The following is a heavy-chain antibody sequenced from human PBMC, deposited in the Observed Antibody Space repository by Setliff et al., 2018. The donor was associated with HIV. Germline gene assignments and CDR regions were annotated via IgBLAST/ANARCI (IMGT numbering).Heavy chain of an antibody. J-gene: IGHJ4*02. CDR3: ARGRPFGKFVDYFDS. Sequence: KASETLSLTCTVSGGSISSGGYYWNWIRQHPGKGLEWIGYIFYNENTQYDPSLKSRVSMSVDTSKNQFSLNLRTVTAADTAIYFCARGRPFGKFVDYFDSWGQGKLVTVS. D-gene: IGHD2-21*01. CDR2: IFYNENT. CDR1: GGSISSGGYY. V-gene: IGHV4-31*03.